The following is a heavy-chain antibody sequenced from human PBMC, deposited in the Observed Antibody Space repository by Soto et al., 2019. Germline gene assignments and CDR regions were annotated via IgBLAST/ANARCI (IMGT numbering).Heavy chain of an antibody. D-gene: IGHD1-26*01. CDR1: GGSVSSDYW. CDR2: IYHSGRT. Sequence: QVQLQESGPGVVKPSGTLSLTCAVSGGSVSSDYWWSWVRLPPGKGLEWIGAIYHSGRTNYNPSLKSRVTISPGKSQNQLAMILYSMTAAWRSVYYCARVRPSYGRNFDYWGQGTLVTVSS. J-gene: IGHJ4*02. V-gene: IGHV4-4*02. CDR3: ARVRPSYGRNFDY.